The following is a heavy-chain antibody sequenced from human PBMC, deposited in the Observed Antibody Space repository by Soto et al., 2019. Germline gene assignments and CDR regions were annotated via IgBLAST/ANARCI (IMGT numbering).Heavy chain of an antibody. CDR3: AKDFSDNQEMATITDY. D-gene: IGHD5-12*01. V-gene: IGHV3-30*18. CDR1: GFTFSSNG. CDR2: ISYDGSNK. J-gene: IGHJ4*02. Sequence: QVQLVESGGGVVQPGRSLRLSCAASGFTFSSNGMHWVRQAPGKGLEWVAVISYDGSNKYYADSVKGRFTISRDNSKNTLYLQMNSLRAEDTAVYYCAKDFSDNQEMATITDYWGQGTLVTVSS.